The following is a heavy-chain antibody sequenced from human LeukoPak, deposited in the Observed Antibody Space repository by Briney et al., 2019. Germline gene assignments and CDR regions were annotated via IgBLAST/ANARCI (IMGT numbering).Heavy chain of an antibody. D-gene: IGHD4/OR15-4a*01. CDR1: GYTFTGYY. J-gene: IGHJ5*02. CDR2: INPNSGGT. CDR3: ARLSGARNWFDP. Sequence: GASVKVSCKASGYTFTGYYMHWVRQAPGQGLEWMGWINPNSGGTNYAQKFQGRVTMTRDTSISTAYMELSRLRSDDTAVFYCARLSGARNWFDPWGQGILVTVSS. V-gene: IGHV1-2*02.